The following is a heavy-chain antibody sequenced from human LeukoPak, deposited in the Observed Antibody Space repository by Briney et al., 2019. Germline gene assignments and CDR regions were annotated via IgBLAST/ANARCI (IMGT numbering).Heavy chain of an antibody. J-gene: IGHJ6*02. V-gene: IGHV1-8*01. Sequence: ASVKVSCKASGYTFTCYDVNWVRQATGQGLEWMGWMNPNSGNTGYAQKFQGRVTMTRHTSISTAYMGLSSLRSEDTAVYYCARGYNYYGSGEADMDVWGQGTTVTVSS. CDR3: ARGYNYYGSGEADMDV. CDR2: MNPNSGNT. D-gene: IGHD3-10*01. CDR1: GYTFTCYD.